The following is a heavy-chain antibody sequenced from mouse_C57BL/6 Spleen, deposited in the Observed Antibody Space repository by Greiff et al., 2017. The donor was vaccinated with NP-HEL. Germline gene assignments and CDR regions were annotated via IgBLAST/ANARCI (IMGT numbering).Heavy chain of an antibody. CDR1: GYTFTDYY. CDR2: INPNNGGT. CDR3: ARGSLYGNDEAWFAY. Sequence: EVQLQQSGPELVKPGASVKISCKASGYTFTDYYMNWVKQSHGKSLEWIGDINPNNGGTSYNQKFKGKATLTVDKSSSTAYMELRSLTSEDSAVYYCARGSLYGNDEAWFAYWGQGTLVTVSA. D-gene: IGHD2-2*01. J-gene: IGHJ3*01. V-gene: IGHV1-26*01.